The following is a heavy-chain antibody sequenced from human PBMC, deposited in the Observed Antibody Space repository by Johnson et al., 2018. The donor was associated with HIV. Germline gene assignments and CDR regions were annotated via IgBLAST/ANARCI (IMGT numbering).Heavy chain of an antibody. Sequence: SCVASEFISSDYYMSWIRQAPGKGLEWVSYISSSGSTIYYADSVKGRFTISRDNAKNSLYLQMNSLRAEDTALYYCARRSGITMISGDAFDIWGQGTMVTVSS. J-gene: IGHJ3*02. CDR1: EFISSDYY. CDR3: ARRSGITMISGDAFDI. V-gene: IGHV3-11*01. D-gene: IGHD3-22*01. CDR2: ISSSGSTI.